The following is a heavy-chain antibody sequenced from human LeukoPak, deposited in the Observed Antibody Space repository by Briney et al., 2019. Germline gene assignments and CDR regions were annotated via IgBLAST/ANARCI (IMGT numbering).Heavy chain of an antibody. D-gene: IGHD6-13*01. V-gene: IGHV4-30-2*01. CDR1: GDSIGIRGYS. J-gene: IGHJ4*02. Sequence: SETLSLTCAVSGDSIGIRGYSWSWIRQPPGRGLEWIGYIHQSGNTYYNPSLQSRVTISIDTSNNHYSLNLTSVTAADTAVYFCARRVAGAGTSYFDLWGQGTPVTVSS. CDR2: IHQSGNT. CDR3: ARRVAGAGTSYFDL.